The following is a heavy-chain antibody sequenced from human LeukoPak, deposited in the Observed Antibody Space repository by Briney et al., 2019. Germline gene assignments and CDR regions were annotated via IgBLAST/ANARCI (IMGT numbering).Heavy chain of an antibody. CDR2: ISGSGGST. V-gene: IGHV3-23*01. D-gene: IGHD6-6*01. J-gene: IGHJ4*02. CDR1: GFTLSSYA. Sequence: PGGSLRLSCAASGFTLSSYAMSWVRQAPGKGLEWVSAISGSGGSTYYADSVKGRLTISRDNSKNTLYLQMNSLRAEDTAVYYCAKDLYSSSPVYYFDYWGQGTLVTVSS. CDR3: AKDLYSSSPVYYFDY.